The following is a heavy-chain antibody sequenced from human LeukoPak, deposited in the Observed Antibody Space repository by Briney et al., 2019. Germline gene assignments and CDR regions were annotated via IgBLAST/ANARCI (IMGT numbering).Heavy chain of an antibody. CDR1: GASFSNDY. CDR3: ARASEGIGYFDT. J-gene: IGHJ4*02. D-gene: IGHD3-16*01. V-gene: IGHV4-59*01. CDR2: IHHNGRT. Sequence: SETLSLTCSLSGASFSNDYWSWVRQPPGKGLEWIGYIHHNGRTNYNPSLKSRITMSIDTSQNQFSLKLTSVTAADTAVYYCARASEGIGYFDTWGRGSLVTVSS.